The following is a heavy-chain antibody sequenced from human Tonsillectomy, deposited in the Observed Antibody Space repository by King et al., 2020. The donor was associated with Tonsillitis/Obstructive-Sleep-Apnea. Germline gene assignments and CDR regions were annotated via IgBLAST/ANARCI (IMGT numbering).Heavy chain of an antibody. J-gene: IGHJ6*02. Sequence: VQLVESGGGVVQPGRSLRLSCAASGFTFNSYAMHWVRQAPGKGLEWVAVISYDGSDKYYADSVKGRFTISRDNSKNTLYLQMNSLRAEDTAVYYCARERDCEFWSPRRIKYGIDVWGQGTPVTVSS. D-gene: IGHD3/OR15-3a*01. CDR2: ISYDGSDK. CDR1: GFTFNSYA. V-gene: IGHV3-30*04. CDR3: ARERDCEFWSPRRIKYGIDV.